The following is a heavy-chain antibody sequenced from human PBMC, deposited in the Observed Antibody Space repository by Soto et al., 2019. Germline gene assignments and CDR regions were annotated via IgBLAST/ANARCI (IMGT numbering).Heavy chain of an antibody. J-gene: IGHJ2*01. CDR2: ISGSGTST. CDR3: AKLQGGYFPAWYFDL. V-gene: IGHV3-23*01. D-gene: IGHD3-22*01. Sequence: EVQLLESGGGLVQPGGSLRLSCEASGFTFSSYAMSWVRQAPGKGLEWVSAISGSGTSTYFADSVKGRFTISRDNSKNTLYLKMNSLRAEDTAVYYCAKLQGGYFPAWYFDLWGRGTLVTVSS. CDR1: GFTFSSYA.